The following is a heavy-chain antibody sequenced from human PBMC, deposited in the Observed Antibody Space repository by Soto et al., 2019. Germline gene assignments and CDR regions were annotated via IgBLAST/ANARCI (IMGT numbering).Heavy chain of an antibody. CDR2: IFYSGTT. D-gene: IGHD1-20*01. J-gene: IGHJ4*02. V-gene: IGHV4-59*01. Sequence: QVQLQESGPGLVKPSETLSLTCTVSGGSISNYYWSWIRQPPGKGLEWIGYIFYSGTTNYNPSLKRRITISVDTSKNQFSLKLSSVTAADTAVYYCARSVHNNGWNFDYWGQGTLVTVSA. CDR1: GGSISNYY. CDR3: ARSVHNNGWNFDY.